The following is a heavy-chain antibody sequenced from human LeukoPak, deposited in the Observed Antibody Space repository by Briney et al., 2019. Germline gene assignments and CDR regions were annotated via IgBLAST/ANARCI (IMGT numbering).Heavy chain of an antibody. CDR1: GYTFTGYY. D-gene: IGHD6-13*01. CDR2: INPNSGGT. Sequence: AASVKVSCKASGYTFTGYYMHWVRQAPGQGLEWMGWINPNSGGTNYAQKFQGRVTMTRDTSISTAYMELSRLRSDDTAVYYCARDPSGYSSSSVRYFDLWGRGTLVTVSS. CDR3: ARDPSGYSSSSVRYFDL. J-gene: IGHJ2*01. V-gene: IGHV1-2*02.